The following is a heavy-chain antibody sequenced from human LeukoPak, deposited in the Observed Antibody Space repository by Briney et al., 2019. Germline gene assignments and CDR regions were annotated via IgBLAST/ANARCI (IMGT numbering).Heavy chain of an antibody. J-gene: IGHJ6*02. Sequence: SETLSLTCTVSGGSISSYYWSWIRQPPGKGLEWIGYIYYSGSTNYNPSLKSRVTISVDTSKNQFSLKLSSVTAADTAVYYCAGGYRSNYYYYGMDVWGQGTTVTVSS. CDR3: AGGYRSNYYYYGMDV. CDR2: IYYSGST. V-gene: IGHV4-59*01. CDR1: GGSISSYY. D-gene: IGHD2-21*02.